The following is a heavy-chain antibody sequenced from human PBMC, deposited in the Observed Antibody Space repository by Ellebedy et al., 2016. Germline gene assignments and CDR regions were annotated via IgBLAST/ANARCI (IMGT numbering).Heavy chain of an antibody. D-gene: IGHD3-10*01. CDR3: ARHRRFGESYTSFDY. Sequence: GESLKISCKGSGYNFNYWISWVRQMPGKGLEWMGNIDPSDSYTNYSPSFQGHVTISVDKSVSTAYLQWSSLEASDTAIYYCARHRRFGESYTSFDYWGQGTLLTVPS. CDR1: GYNFNYW. CDR2: IDPSDSYT. V-gene: IGHV5-10-1*01. J-gene: IGHJ4*02.